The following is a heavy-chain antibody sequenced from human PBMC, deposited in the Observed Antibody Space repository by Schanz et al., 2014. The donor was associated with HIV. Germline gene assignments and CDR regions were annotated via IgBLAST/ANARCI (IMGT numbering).Heavy chain of an antibody. CDR2: INPNSGGT. CDR1: EKAFSDID. Sequence: QVRLVQSGAEVKKPGASVTVSCKTSEKAFSDIDINWVRQVSGQGFEWMGWINPNSGGTNYAQKFQGRVTMTRDTSISTAYMELSRLRSDDTAVYYCARGRSGYCSGGSCPYGRYYFDYWGQGTLVTVSS. D-gene: IGHD2-15*01. CDR3: ARGRSGYCSGGSCPYGRYYFDY. J-gene: IGHJ4*02. V-gene: IGHV1-2*02.